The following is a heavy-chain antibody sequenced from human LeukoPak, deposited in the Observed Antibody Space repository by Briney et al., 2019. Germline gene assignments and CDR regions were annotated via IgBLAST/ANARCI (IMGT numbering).Heavy chain of an antibody. D-gene: IGHD4-23*01. CDR1: GYTFSGYW. J-gene: IGHJ4*02. V-gene: IGHV3-74*01. Sequence: GGSLRLSCAASGYTFSGYWMQWVRQAPGKGLVWVSRISRDGSTISYADSVKGRFTVSRDNAKNTLYLQVNSLRVEDTAVYFCGREGATVATQIDYWGQGTLATVFS. CDR3: GREGATVATQIDY. CDR2: ISRDGSTI.